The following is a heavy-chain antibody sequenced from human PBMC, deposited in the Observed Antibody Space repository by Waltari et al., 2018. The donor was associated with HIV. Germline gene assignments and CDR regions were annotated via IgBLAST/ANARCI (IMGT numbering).Heavy chain of an antibody. V-gene: IGHV4-59*03. Sequence: QVQLQESGPGLVKPSENLSLTCPVSGAFISDWHWKWSQQSPGRGLEFIGYFHQRGSTNYNPSLKSRVAISADTSKKQFSLKVNSVTAADTAIYYCAATTWGGAVVFENWGQGIPVSVSS. CDR3: AATTWGGAVVFEN. CDR2: FHQRGST. J-gene: IGHJ4*01. CDR1: GAFISDWH. D-gene: IGHD7-27*01.